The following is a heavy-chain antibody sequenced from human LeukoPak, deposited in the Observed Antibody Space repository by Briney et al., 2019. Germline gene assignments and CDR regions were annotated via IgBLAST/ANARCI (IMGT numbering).Heavy chain of an antibody. CDR3: ARALRYYYDSSGYYQPLDY. D-gene: IGHD3-22*01. V-gene: IGHV1-69*13. Sequence: SVKVSCKASGYTFTSYDINWVRQAPGQGLEWMGGIIPIFGTANYAQKFQGRVTITADESTSTAYMELSSLRSEDTAVYYCARALRYYYDSSGYYQPLDYWGQGTLVTVSS. J-gene: IGHJ4*02. CDR1: GYTFTSYD. CDR2: IIPIFGTA.